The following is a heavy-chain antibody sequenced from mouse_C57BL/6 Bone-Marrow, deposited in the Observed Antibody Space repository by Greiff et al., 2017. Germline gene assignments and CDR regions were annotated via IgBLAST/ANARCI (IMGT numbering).Heavy chain of an antibody. J-gene: IGHJ1*03. CDR2: IYPGSGST. CDR3: ARPYYSNYGYFDV. CDR1: GYTFTSYW. D-gene: IGHD2-5*01. Sequence: QVHVKQPGAELVKPGASVKMSCKASGYTFTSYWITWVKQRPGQGLEWIGDIYPGSGSTNYNEKFKSKATLTVDTSSSTAYMQLSSLTSEDSAVYYCARPYYSNYGYFDVWGTGTTVTVSS. V-gene: IGHV1-55*01.